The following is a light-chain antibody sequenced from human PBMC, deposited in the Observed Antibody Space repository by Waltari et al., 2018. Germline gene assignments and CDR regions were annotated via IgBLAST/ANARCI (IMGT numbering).Light chain of an antibody. CDR3: LQYNSDPRT. J-gene: IGKJ1*01. Sequence: DIQMTQSPSSLSASAGDRVTLTCRASQGINTNLNWYQQKPGKPPRRLIYAASTLESGVPSRFSGSGSGTDFTLTISSLQPEDFATYYCLQYNSDPRTFGQGTKVDIK. CDR1: QGINTN. V-gene: IGKV1-17*01. CDR2: AAS.